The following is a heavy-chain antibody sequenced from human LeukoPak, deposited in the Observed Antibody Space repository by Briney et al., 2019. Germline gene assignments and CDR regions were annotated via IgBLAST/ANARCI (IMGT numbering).Heavy chain of an antibody. Sequence: GGSLRLSCAVSGFTFSDHYMDWVRQAPGKGLEWVGRSRNRAKSYTTEYAASVKGRFTISRDDSKNSLYLQMNSLRTEDTAMYYCARGGGGRPLDYGGQGSLVTVSS. D-gene: IGHD1-26*01. CDR2: SRNRAKSYTT. CDR3: ARGGGGRPLDY. CDR1: GFTFSDHY. V-gene: IGHV3-72*01. J-gene: IGHJ4*02.